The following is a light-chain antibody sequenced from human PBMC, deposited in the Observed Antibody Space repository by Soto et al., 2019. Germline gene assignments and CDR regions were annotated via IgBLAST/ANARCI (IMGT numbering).Light chain of an antibody. Sequence: QSALTQPASVSGSPGQSITISCTGATSDVGRYNFVSWYQQHPGKAPKLLIYEVTNRPSGISTRFSGSKSGNTASLTISGLRAEDEAYFYCTSYTTSGTGVFGGGTKVTVL. V-gene: IGLV2-14*01. J-gene: IGLJ3*02. CDR2: EVT. CDR1: TSDVGRYNF. CDR3: TSYTTSGTGV.